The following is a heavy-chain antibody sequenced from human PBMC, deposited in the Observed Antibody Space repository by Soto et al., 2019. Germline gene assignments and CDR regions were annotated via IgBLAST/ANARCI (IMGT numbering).Heavy chain of an antibody. D-gene: IGHD1-26*01. CDR2: ISSSSSYI. J-gene: IGHJ5*02. V-gene: IGHV3-21*01. CDR3: ARSPPYSGSYYH. CDR1: GFTFSSYS. Sequence: EVQLVESGGGLVKPGGSLRLSCAASGFTFSSYSMNWVRQAPGKGLEWVSSISSSSSYIYYADSVKGRFTISRDNAKNSLYLQMNSLRAEDTAVYYCARSPPYSGSYYHWGQGTLLTVSS.